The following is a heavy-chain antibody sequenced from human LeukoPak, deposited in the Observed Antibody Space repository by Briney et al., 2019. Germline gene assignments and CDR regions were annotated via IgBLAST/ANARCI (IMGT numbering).Heavy chain of an antibody. Sequence: GGSLRLSCAVSGFTFSSYDMSWVRQAPGKGLEWVSGISGSGGSTYYADSVKGRFTISRDNSKNTLYLQMNSLRAEDTAVYYCAKAPGPIVVMAFDIWGQGTMVTVSS. V-gene: IGHV3-23*01. J-gene: IGHJ3*02. CDR1: GFTFSSYD. CDR3: AKAPGPIVVMAFDI. D-gene: IGHD3-22*01. CDR2: ISGSGGST.